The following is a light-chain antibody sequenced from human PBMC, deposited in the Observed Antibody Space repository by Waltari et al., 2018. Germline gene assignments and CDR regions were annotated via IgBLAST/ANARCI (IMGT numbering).Light chain of an antibody. CDR1: SSDVESSNL. CDR2: EVN. V-gene: IGLV2-23*02. J-gene: IGLJ1*01. CDR3: CSYAGSTTYV. Sequence: QSALTQPASVSGSPGQSITISCTGTSSDVESSNLVSWYQQNPGKAPKVMIYEVNKRPPWVSNRLSSSKSSNTVTLTIAGLQAEDEADYYCCSYAGSTTYVFGTGTRVTVL.